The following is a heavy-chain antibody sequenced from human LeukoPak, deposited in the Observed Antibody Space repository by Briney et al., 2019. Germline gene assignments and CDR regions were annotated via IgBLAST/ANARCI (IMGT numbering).Heavy chain of an antibody. V-gene: IGHV3-74*01. J-gene: IGHJ4*02. Sequence: PGGSLRLSCAASGFTFSDQWMFWVRQTPGKGLVWVSNINGDGSKTNYANSVRGRFTISRDNAKNTPYLQMNSLRAEDTAVYYCARDSGGIDYWGQGTLVTVSS. CDR3: ARDSGGIDY. CDR2: INGDGSKT. CDR1: GFTFSDQW. D-gene: IGHD3-10*01.